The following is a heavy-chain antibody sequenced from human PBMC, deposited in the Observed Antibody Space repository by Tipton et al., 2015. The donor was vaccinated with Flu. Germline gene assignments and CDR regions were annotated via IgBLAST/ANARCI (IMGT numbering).Heavy chain of an antibody. CDR1: GFTFSSYE. CDR2: ISSSGSTI. J-gene: IGHJ6*02. V-gene: IGHV3-48*03. D-gene: IGHD5-18*01. Sequence: SLRLSCAASGFTFSSYEMNWVRQAPGKGLEWVSYISSSGSTIYYADSVKGRFTISRDNAKNSLYLQMNSLRAEDTAVYYCARIGTTAMVPYYYYYGMDVWGQGTTVTVSS. CDR3: ARIGTTAMVPYYYYYGMDV.